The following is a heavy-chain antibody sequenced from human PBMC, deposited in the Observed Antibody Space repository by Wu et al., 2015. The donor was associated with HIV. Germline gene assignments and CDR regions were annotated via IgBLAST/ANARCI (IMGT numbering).Heavy chain of an antibody. J-gene: IGHJ4*02. D-gene: IGHD3-22*01. V-gene: IGHV1-2*02. CDR1: GYTFTGYY. Sequence: ASVKVSCKASGYTFTGYYMHWVRQAPGQGLEWMGWINPNSGGTNYAQKFQGRVTMTRDTSISTAYMELSRLRSDDTAVYYCARGEDAYYDSLGYFDYWGQGTLVTVSS. CDR2: INPNSGGT. CDR3: ARGEDAYYDSLGYFDY.